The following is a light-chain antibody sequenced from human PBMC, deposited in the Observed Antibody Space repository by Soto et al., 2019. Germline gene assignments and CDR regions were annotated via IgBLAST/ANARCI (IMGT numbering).Light chain of an antibody. J-gene: IGLJ3*02. Sequence: QSVLTQPPSVSGAPGQRVTISCTGSSSNIGAGYDVHWYQQLPGTAPKLLIYGNNNRPSGVPDRFSCSKSGTSASLDITGLQAADEADYYCQSYDSSLSGSVFGGGTKLTVL. CDR3: QSYDSSLSGSV. V-gene: IGLV1-40*01. CDR2: GNN. CDR1: SSNIGAGYD.